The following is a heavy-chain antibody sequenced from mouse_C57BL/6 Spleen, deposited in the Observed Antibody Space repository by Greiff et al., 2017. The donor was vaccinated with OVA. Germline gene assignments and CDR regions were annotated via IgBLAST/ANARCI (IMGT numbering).Heavy chain of an antibody. Sequence: EVQLQQSGPELVKPGASVKISCKASGYSFTGYYMHWVKQSSEKSLEWIGEINPSTGGTSYNQKFKGKATLTVDKSSSTAYMQLKSLTSEDSAVYYCASRCGSLFDYWGQGTTLTVSS. CDR1: GYSFTGYY. V-gene: IGHV1-43*01. CDR2: INPSTGGT. J-gene: IGHJ2*01. CDR3: ASRCGSLFDY. D-gene: IGHD1-1*01.